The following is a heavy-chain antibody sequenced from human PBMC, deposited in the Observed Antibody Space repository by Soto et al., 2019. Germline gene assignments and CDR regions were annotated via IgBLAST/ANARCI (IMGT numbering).Heavy chain of an antibody. Sequence: QVQLVQSGAEVKKPGSSVKVSCKASGGTFSSYAINWVRQAPGQGLEWMGGIIPIFGTANYAQKFQGRVTITADESTSTACMELSSLRSEDTAVYYGASRITGTIYYYYGMDVWGQGTTVTVSS. J-gene: IGHJ6*02. V-gene: IGHV1-69*12. D-gene: IGHD1-7*01. CDR1: GGTFSSYA. CDR2: IIPIFGTA. CDR3: ASRITGTIYYYYGMDV.